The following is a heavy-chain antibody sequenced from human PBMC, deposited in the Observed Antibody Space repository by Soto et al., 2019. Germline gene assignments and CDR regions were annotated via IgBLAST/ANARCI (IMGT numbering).Heavy chain of an antibody. J-gene: IGHJ4*02. V-gene: IGHV1-18*01. CDR1: GYTFTRYG. Sequence: QVQLVQSGAEVKKPGASVKVSCKASGYTFTRYGISWVRQAPGQGLEWMGWMSADNGNTYYAQKLQGRVTITTDTSTSTAYMELRSLRSDDTAVYYCARDERVEGRLEYWGQGTLVTVSS. CDR2: MSADNGNT. CDR3: ARDERVEGRLEY. D-gene: IGHD1-1*01.